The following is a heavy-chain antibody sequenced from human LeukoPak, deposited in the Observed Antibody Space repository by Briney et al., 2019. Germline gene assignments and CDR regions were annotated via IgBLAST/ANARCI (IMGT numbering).Heavy chain of an antibody. CDR2: IRSKANSYAT. D-gene: IGHD3-22*01. CDR1: GFTFSGSA. J-gene: IGHJ6*03. Sequence: PGGSLRLSCAASGFTFSGSAMHWVRQASGKGLEWVGRIRSKANSYATAYAASVKGRFTISRDDSKNTAYLQMNSLKTEDSAVYYCTRSDPSYDSSGYYRSPPSYYMDVWGKGTTVTVSS. CDR3: TRSDPSYDSSGYYRSPPSYYMDV. V-gene: IGHV3-73*01.